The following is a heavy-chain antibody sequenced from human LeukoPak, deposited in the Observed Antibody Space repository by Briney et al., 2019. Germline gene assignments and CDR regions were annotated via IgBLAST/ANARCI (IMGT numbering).Heavy chain of an antibody. Sequence: GGSLRLSCAASAFTLSSYEMNWVRQAPGKGLEWVSYINTNGRTIHYADSVKGRFTISRDNSKNTLYLQMNSLRAEDTALYYCAKDRMDPVNYWGQGTLVTVSS. J-gene: IGHJ4*02. D-gene: IGHD2-2*03. CDR1: AFTLSSYE. CDR2: INTNGRTI. V-gene: IGHV3-48*03. CDR3: AKDRMDPVNY.